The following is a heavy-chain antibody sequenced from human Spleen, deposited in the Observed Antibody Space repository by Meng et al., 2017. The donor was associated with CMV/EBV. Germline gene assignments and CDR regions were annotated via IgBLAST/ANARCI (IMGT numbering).Heavy chain of an antibody. CDR3: ARGRRDIVVVPAAIWGY. Sequence: SETLSLTCSVSGGSITSYYWSWIRQPPGKGLEWIGYLYYSERAYYSPSLRSRVAISVDTSKSQFSLRLSSVTAADTAVYYCARGRRDIVVVPAAIWGYWGQGTLVTVSS. CDR2: LYYSERA. CDR1: GGSITSYY. J-gene: IGHJ4*02. D-gene: IGHD2-2*02. V-gene: IGHV4-59*01.